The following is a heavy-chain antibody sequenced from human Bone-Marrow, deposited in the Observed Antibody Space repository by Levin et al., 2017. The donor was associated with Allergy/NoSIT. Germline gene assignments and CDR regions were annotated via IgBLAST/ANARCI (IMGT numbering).Heavy chain of an antibody. Sequence: GGSLRLSCAGSGFSFSNYGIHWVRQPPGKGLEWVAAVSRDGVGTYFGDSVKGRFSLSRDNAKNILYLQMNSLRHDDAAVYYCAKHGGAPGMYSFFYGMDVWGQGASVTVSS. CDR3: AKHGGAPGMYSFFYGMDV. V-gene: IGHV3-30*18. D-gene: IGHD1-1*01. J-gene: IGHJ6*02. CDR1: GFSFSNYG. CDR2: VSRDGVGT.